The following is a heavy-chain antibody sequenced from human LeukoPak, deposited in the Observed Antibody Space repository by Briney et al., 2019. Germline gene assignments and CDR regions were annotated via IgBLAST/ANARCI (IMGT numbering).Heavy chain of an antibody. CDR1: GGSISSYY. Sequence: SETLSLTCTVSGGSISSYYWSWIRQPPGKGLGWIGYIYYSGSTNYNPSLKSRVTISVDTSKNQFSLRLSSVTAADTAVYYCARARVYYYDSSGYLDYWGQGTLVTVSS. V-gene: IGHV4-59*01. CDR2: IYYSGST. CDR3: ARARVYYYDSSGYLDY. J-gene: IGHJ4*02. D-gene: IGHD3-22*01.